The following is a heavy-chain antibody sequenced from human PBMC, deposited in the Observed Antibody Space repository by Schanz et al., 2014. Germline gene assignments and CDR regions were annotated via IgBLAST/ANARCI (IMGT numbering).Heavy chain of an antibody. CDR2: INTANGNA. J-gene: IGHJ3*02. CDR3: ARDLPYCDGGKCYSDGFDI. V-gene: IGHV1-3*04. CDR1: GYTFSSHG. D-gene: IGHD5-18*01. Sequence: QVQVVQSGAELKKPGASVKVSCKASGYTFSSHGIHWLRQAPGQSLEWMGWINTANGNAKYSANFQDRVTNTRDTSTTTAYMELTNLRSEDTAVYYCARDLPYCDGGKCYSDGFDIWGQGTLVTISS.